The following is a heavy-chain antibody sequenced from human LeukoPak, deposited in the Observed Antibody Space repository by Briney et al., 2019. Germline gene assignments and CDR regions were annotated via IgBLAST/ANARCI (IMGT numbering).Heavy chain of an antibody. J-gene: IGHJ5*02. CDR2: ISASGSI. D-gene: IGHD2-2*02. V-gene: IGHV4-4*09. CDR1: GGSLSNYY. CDR3: ARHAGSSSYKANWFDP. Sequence: SETLSLTCSVSGGSLSNYYWSWIRKPPGKGLEWIAHISASGSIKYNPSLRGRVSISIDTPRDQFSLSLTSVAATDTATYFCARHAGSSSYKANWFDPWGQGTLVTVSS.